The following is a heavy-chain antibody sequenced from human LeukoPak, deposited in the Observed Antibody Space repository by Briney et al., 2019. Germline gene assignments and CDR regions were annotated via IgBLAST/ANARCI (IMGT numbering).Heavy chain of an antibody. Sequence: ASVKVSCKASGYTFTGYDMHWVRQAPGQGREWMGWMNSNSGGTNYAQKLKGRVTMTRDTSISTAYMELSRLRSDDAAVYYCASGYCSGGSCYPFDYWGQGTLVTVSS. D-gene: IGHD2-15*01. CDR2: MNSNSGGT. CDR3: ASGYCSGGSCYPFDY. CDR1: GYTFTGYD. J-gene: IGHJ4*02. V-gene: IGHV1-2*02.